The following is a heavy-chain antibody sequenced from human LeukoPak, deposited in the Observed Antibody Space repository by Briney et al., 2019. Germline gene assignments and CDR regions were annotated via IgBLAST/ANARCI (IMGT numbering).Heavy chain of an antibody. D-gene: IGHD4-11*01. CDR3: AGGLVSVTTLTSYYFDY. Sequence: ASVKVSCKASGYTFTSYDINWVRQATGQGLEWMGWMNPNSGNTGYAQKFQGRVAMTRNTSISTAYMELSSLRSEDTAVYYCAGGLVSVTTLTSYYFDYWGQGTLVTVSS. J-gene: IGHJ4*02. CDR1: GYTFTSYD. V-gene: IGHV1-8*01. CDR2: MNPNSGNT.